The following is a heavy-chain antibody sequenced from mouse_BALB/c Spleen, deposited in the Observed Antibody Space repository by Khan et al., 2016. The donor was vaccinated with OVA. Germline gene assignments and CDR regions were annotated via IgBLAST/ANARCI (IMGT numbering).Heavy chain of an antibody. CDR3: ARGGGGDRFAY. CDR2: ISTYYGDA. V-gene: IGHV1S137*01. CDR1: GYTFTDFT. J-gene: IGHJ3*01. Sequence: QVQLQQPGAELVRPGVSVKISCKGSGYTFTDFTMHWVKQSHAKSLEWIGVISTYYGDATHNEKFKGKATLTVDKSSSTAYMELARLTSEDSAIYYCARGGGGDRFAYWGQGTLVTVSA.